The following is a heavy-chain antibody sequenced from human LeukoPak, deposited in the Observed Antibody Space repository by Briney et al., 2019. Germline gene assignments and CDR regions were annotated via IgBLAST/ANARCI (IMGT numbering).Heavy chain of an antibody. J-gene: IGHJ4*02. CDR3: ARAPRVYYYDSSGYYFDY. CDR1: GGSFSGYY. Sequence: PSETLSLTCAVYGGSFSGYYWSWIRQPPGKGLEWIGEINHSGSTNYNPSLKSRVTISVDTSKNQFSLKLSSVTAADTAVYYCARAPRVYYYDSSGYYFDYWGQGTLVTVSS. D-gene: IGHD3-22*01. CDR2: INHSGST. V-gene: IGHV4-34*01.